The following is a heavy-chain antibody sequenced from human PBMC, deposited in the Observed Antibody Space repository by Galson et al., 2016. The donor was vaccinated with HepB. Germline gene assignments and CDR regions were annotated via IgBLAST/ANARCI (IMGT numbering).Heavy chain of an antibody. CDR2: DSMDGRRK. Sequence: SLRLSCAVSGYALRNYGMHWVRQAPGKGLEWVAADSMDGRRKFYADSVKGRFTISRDNSNNMLFLQMSSLRADDTAVYYCAKRHEYCPPVGCSVDYWGQGTLVSVSS. CDR3: AKRHEYCPPVGCSVDY. V-gene: IGHV3-30*18. CDR1: GYALRNYG. J-gene: IGHJ4*02. D-gene: IGHD2/OR15-2a*01.